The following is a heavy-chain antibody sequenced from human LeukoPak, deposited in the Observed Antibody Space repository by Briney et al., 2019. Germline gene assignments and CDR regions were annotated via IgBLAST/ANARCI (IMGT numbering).Heavy chain of an antibody. CDR1: GFTFSTYW. V-gene: IGHV3-7*03. D-gene: IGHD3-3*01. J-gene: IGHJ2*01. CDR3: ARAEWSNWYFDL. CDR2: IKQDGSEK. Sequence: GGSPRLSCAASGFTFSTYWMSWVRQAPGKGLEWVANIKQDGSEKYYVDSVKGRFTLSRDSAKNSLYLQMNSLRAEDTAVYYCARAEWSNWYFDLWGRGTLVTVSP.